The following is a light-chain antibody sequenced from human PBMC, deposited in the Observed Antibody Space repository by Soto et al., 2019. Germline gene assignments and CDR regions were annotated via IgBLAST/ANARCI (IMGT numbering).Light chain of an antibody. V-gene: IGKV1-17*01. Sequence: DIPMTQSPSSLYASVGDRVAITCRASQGVGNGLSWFQQKPGKAPKRLIYAASILQSGVPSRFSGSGSGTEFTLTISSLQPEDFATYYCLQHDVNPLTFGQGTRVEIK. J-gene: IGKJ1*01. CDR3: LQHDVNPLT. CDR2: AAS. CDR1: QGVGNG.